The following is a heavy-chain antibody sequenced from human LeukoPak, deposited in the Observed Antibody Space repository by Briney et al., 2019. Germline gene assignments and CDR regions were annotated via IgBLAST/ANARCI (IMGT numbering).Heavy chain of an antibody. D-gene: IGHD3-22*01. CDR1: GYTFASYY. Sequence: AAVKVSCKASGYTFASYYMHWVRQAPGQGLGWMGIINPNGGSTSYAQKFQGRVTMTRDTSTSTVYMELSSLRSEHRAVYYCARAVGANYHDSSGYFDYWGQGTLVTVSS. CDR3: ARAVGANYHDSSGYFDY. V-gene: IGHV1-46*01. CDR2: INPNGGST. J-gene: IGHJ4*02.